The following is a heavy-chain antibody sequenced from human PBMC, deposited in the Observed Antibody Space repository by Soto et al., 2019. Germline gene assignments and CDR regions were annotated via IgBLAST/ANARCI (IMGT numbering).Heavy chain of an antibody. V-gene: IGHV1-46*01. D-gene: IGHD2-8*01. CDR1: GYTFSTSY. Sequence: QVQLVQSGAEVKKPGASVKISCRTSGYTFSTSYFHWVRQAPGQGFEWMGRLDPRDGTTTYAQKLQGRVTMTKDTSTRTVYMDLSSLRSEDTAVYYCARGYCTTDTCDGWFDPWGQGTLVTVSS. CDR2: LDPRDGTT. J-gene: IGHJ5*02. CDR3: ARGYCTTDTCDGWFDP.